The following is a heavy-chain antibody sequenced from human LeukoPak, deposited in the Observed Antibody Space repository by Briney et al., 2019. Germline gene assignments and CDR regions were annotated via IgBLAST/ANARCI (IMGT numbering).Heavy chain of an antibody. CDR3: ARDQDQGWFDP. CDR1: GGSISSYY. D-gene: IGHD2-2*01. CDR2: IYYSGST. J-gene: IGHJ5*02. Sequence: PSETLSLTCTVSGGSISSYYWSWIRQPPGKGLEWIGYIYYSGSTNYNPSLKSRVTISVDTSKNQFSLKLSSVTAADTAVYYCARDQDQGWFDPWGQGTLVTVSS. V-gene: IGHV4-59*01.